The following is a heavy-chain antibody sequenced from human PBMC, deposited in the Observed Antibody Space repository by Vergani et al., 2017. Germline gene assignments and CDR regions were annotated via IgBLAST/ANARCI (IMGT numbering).Heavy chain of an antibody. CDR1: GYTFTDHY. Sequence: EVQLVQSGAEVKKPGATMKISCKVSGYTFTDHYMHWVKQAPGKGLEWMGLVVPEDGETIYAEKFKGRVTIAADTSTDTAHLELSSLRSEDTAVYYSSTLQTVTMGSMEVWGQGTTVIVS. CDR2: VVPEDGET. D-gene: IGHD4-17*01. J-gene: IGHJ6*02. CDR3: STLQTVTMGSMEV. V-gene: IGHV1-69-2*01.